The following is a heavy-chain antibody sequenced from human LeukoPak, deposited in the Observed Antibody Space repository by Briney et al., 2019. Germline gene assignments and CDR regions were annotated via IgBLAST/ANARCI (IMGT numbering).Heavy chain of an antibody. J-gene: IGHJ4*02. CDR2: FDPEDGET. CDR1: GYTLTELS. D-gene: IGHD2-2*01. CDR3: ATTRDIVVVPAASPYFDY. Sequence: ASVKVSCKVSGYTLTELSMHWVRQAPGKGLECMGGFDPEDGETIYAQKFQGRVTMTEDTSTDTAYMELSSMRSEDTAVYYCATTRDIVVVPAASPYFDYWGQGTLVTVSS. V-gene: IGHV1-24*01.